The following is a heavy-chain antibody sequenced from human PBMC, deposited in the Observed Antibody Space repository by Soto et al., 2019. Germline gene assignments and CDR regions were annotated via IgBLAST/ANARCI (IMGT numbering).Heavy chain of an antibody. J-gene: IGHJ5*02. CDR3: ARRKQWLVRNWFDP. Sequence: QVQLQQWGAGLLKPSETLSLTCAVYGGSFSGYYWSWIRQPPGKGLEWIGEINHSGSTNYNPSLKSRVTISVDTSKNQFSLKLSSETAADTAVYYCARRKQWLVRNWFDPWCQGTLVTVSS. CDR2: INHSGST. D-gene: IGHD6-19*01. CDR1: GGSFSGYY. V-gene: IGHV4-34*01.